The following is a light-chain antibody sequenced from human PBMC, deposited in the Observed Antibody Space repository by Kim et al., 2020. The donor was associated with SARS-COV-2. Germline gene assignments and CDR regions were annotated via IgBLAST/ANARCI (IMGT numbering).Light chain of an antibody. V-gene: IGLV4-69*01. J-gene: IGLJ2*01. CDR3: QTWGTGIRV. CDR2: LHSDGSH. Sequence: ASVKATCTRSSGHSSYAMGWQQRQPEKGPRYLMKLHSDGSHSKGDGIPDRFSGASSGAERYLTISSLQSEDEADYYCQTWGTGIRVFGGGTQLTVL. CDR1: SGHSSYA.